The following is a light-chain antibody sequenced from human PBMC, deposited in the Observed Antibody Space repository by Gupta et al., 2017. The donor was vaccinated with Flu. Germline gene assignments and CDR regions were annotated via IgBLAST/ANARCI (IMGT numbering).Light chain of an antibody. Sequence: EIVLMQSLGTMSVSPGERATLSRRASQSVSSSYLAWYQQKPGQAPRLLIYGASSRATGIPDRFSGSGSGTDFTLTISRLEPEDFAVYYCQQYGSSPWAFGQGTKVEIK. J-gene: IGKJ1*01. CDR2: GAS. CDR1: QSVSSSY. CDR3: QQYGSSPWA. V-gene: IGKV3-20*01.